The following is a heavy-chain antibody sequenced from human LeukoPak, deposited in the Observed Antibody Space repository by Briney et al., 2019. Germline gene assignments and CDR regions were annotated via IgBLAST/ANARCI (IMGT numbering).Heavy chain of an antibody. D-gene: IGHD2-21*02. CDR3: AKDRMGGVTFFDY. Sequence: PGGSLRLSCAASGFTFNIYAMNWVRQAPGKGVEWISSISYSAAGTYYADSVKGRFSISRDNSKKIVYLQMNSLRAEDTAVYYCAKDRMGGVTFFDYWGQGTLVTVSS. J-gene: IGHJ4*02. CDR2: ISYSAAGT. CDR1: GFTFNIYA. V-gene: IGHV3-23*01.